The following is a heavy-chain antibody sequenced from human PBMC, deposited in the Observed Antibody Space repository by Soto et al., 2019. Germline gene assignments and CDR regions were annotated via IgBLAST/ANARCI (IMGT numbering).Heavy chain of an antibody. Sequence: GGSLRLSCAASGFTFDDYAMHWVRQAPGKGLEWVSGISWNSGSIGYADSVKGRFTISRDNAKNSLYLQMNSLRAEDTALYYCAKANGPFTMIVEDAFDIWGQGTMVTVSS. J-gene: IGHJ3*02. CDR1: GFTFDDYA. CDR3: AKANGPFTMIVEDAFDI. CDR2: ISWNSGSI. V-gene: IGHV3-9*01. D-gene: IGHD3-22*01.